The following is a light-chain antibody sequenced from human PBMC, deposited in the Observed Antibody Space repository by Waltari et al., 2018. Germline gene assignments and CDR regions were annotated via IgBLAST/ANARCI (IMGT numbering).Light chain of an antibody. Sequence: DIQMTQSPSSLSASVGDRVTVTCRASQGINKELIWYQQKQGKAPALLIYAESTLQTGVSSRFSGSGSCTDFTLTISSLQPEDVATYYCQQDYTTPFTFGPGTKLDIK. J-gene: IGKJ3*01. CDR1: QGINKE. CDR3: QQDYTTPFT. CDR2: AES. V-gene: IGKV1-27*01.